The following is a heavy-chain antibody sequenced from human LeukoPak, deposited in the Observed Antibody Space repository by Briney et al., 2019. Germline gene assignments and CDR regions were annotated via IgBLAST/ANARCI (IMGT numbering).Heavy chain of an antibody. J-gene: IGHJ4*02. D-gene: IGHD2-2*02. CDR1: GFTFSNGW. V-gene: IGHV3-15*01. Sequence: PGGSLRLSCAASGFTFSNGWMSWVRQAPGKGLEWVGRIKSKSGRGTTDYAAPVKGRFTISRDGSTNTVYLHMNSLKTEDTAVYFCTSNLYCSTSSCYTLDNWGQGTLVAVSP. CDR2: IKSKSGRGTT. CDR3: TSNLYCSTSSCYTLDN.